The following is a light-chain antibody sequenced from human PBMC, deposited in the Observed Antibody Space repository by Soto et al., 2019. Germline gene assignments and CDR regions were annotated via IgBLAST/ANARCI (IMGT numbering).Light chain of an antibody. CDR2: DAS. V-gene: IGKV3-11*01. CDR1: QSFNSNY. CDR3: QQRSDSVT. Sequence: EIGLTQSPCTLSLSAGERATLSCRASQSFNSNYLAWYQQKPGQAPRLLIYDASNRATGIPARFSGSGSGTDFTLTISSLEPEDFAVYYCQQRSDSVTFGPGTKVDI. J-gene: IGKJ3*01.